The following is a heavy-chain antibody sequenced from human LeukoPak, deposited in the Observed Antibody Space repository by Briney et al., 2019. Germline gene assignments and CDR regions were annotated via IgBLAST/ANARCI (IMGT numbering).Heavy chain of an antibody. CDR1: GFTFSNAW. D-gene: IGHD5-12*01. V-gene: IGHV3-15*01. CDR2: IKSKTDGGTT. Sequence: GGTLRLSCAASGFTFSNAWMSWVRQAPGKGLEWVGRIKSKTDGGTTDYAAPVKGRFTISRDDSKNTLYLQMNSLKTEDTAVYYCTTDLVATITPFDYWGQGTLVTVSS. CDR3: TTDLVATITPFDY. J-gene: IGHJ4*02.